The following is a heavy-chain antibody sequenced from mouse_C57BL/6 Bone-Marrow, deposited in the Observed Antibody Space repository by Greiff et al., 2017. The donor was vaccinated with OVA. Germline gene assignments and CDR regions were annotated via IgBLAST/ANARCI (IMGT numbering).Heavy chain of an antibody. Sequence: EVQRVESGGGLVQPKGSLKLSCAASGFSFNTYAMNWVRQAPGKGLEWVARIRSKSNNYATYYADSVKDRFTISRDDSESMLYLQMNNLKTEDTAMYYCVRVEVTAPFAYWGQGTLVTVSA. V-gene: IGHV10-1*01. CDR3: VRVEVTAPFAY. CDR2: IRSKSNNYAT. D-gene: IGHD2-2*01. CDR1: GFSFNTYA. J-gene: IGHJ3*01.